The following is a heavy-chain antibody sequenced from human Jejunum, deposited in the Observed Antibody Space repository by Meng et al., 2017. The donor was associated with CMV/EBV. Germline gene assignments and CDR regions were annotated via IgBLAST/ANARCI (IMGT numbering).Heavy chain of an antibody. D-gene: IGHD6-13*01. CDR1: GGSVNRNTYY. Sequence: RLQGSGPGLVKPSETLALTCTASGGSVNRNTYYWCWIRQPPGKSLEWIGTIFDSGSAFYNPSLQSRVSVSIDMSRNQLSLSLSSVTAADTAVYYCVRDHGSSSWFFYWGQGTLVTVSS. CDR2: IFDSGSA. J-gene: IGHJ4*02. CDR3: VRDHGSSSWFFY. V-gene: IGHV4-39*07.